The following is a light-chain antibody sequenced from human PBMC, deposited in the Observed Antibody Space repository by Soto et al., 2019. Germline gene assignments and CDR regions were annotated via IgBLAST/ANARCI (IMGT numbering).Light chain of an antibody. CDR3: QQYDNLFS. CDR1: QDISTS. CDR2: DVS. Sequence: DLQMTQSPSSLSASVGDRVTIPCQASQDISTSLNWYQQKPGKAPKLLIYDVSNLETGVPSRFSGSGSGTHFALTISSLQPEDIATYYCQQYDNLFSFGQGTKLEIK. V-gene: IGKV1-33*01. J-gene: IGKJ2*01.